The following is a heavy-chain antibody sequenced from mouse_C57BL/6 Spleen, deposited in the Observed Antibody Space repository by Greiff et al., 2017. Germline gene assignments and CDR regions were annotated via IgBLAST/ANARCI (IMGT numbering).Heavy chain of an antibody. CDR1: GFNIKDYY. J-gene: IGHJ4*01. V-gene: IGHV14-2*01. Sequence: VQLKQSGAELVKPGASVKLSCTASGFNIKDYYMHWVKQRTEQGLEWIGRIDPEDGETKYAPKFPGKATLTADTSSNTAYLQLSSLTSEDTAIYYCARGYDYPYYYTMDYWGQGTSVTVSS. CDR3: ARGYDYPYYYTMDY. D-gene: IGHD2-4*01. CDR2: IDPEDGET.